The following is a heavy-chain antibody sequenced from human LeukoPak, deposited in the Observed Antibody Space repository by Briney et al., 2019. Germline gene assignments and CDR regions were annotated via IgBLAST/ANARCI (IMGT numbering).Heavy chain of an antibody. CDR1: GFTFSSYT. J-gene: IGHJ3*02. Sequence: GGPLRLSCEASGFTFSSYTMNWVRQAPGEGLEWVSSITSSSSSIYYADSVKGRITISRDNAKNSLYLQMNSLRAEDTAVYYCARELTDAFDIWGQGTMVTVSS. CDR3: ARELTDAFDI. V-gene: IGHV3-21*01. CDR2: ITSSSSSI.